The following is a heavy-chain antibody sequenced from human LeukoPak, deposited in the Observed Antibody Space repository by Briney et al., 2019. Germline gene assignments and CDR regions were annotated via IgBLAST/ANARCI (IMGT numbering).Heavy chain of an antibody. Sequence: KPSETLSLTCAVYGGSLSGYYWSWIRQPPGKGLEWIGEINHSGSTNYNPSLKSRVTISVDTSKNQFSLKLSSVTAADTAVYYCAREEQWLVRTSSVRYFDLWGRGTLVTVSS. J-gene: IGHJ2*01. CDR2: INHSGST. CDR3: AREEQWLVRTSSVRYFDL. D-gene: IGHD6-19*01. V-gene: IGHV4-34*01. CDR1: GGSLSGYY.